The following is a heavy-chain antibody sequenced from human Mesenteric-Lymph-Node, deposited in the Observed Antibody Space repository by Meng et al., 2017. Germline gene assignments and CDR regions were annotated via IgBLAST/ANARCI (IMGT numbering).Heavy chain of an antibody. CDR3: ARESYDYVWGSYRLGANWFDP. V-gene: IGHV4-61*02. CDR1: GDSVSSATYY. CDR2: IYIDGST. Sequence: SETLSLTCTVSGDSVSSATYYWSWIRQPAGKGLEWIGRIYIDGSTTYNPSLKSRVTISVDTSKNQFSLNLSSVTAADTAVYYCARESYDYVWGSYRLGANWFDPWGQGTLVTVSS. D-gene: IGHD3-16*02. J-gene: IGHJ5*02.